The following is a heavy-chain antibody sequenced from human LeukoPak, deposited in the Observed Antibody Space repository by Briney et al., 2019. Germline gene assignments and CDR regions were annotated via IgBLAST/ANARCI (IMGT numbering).Heavy chain of an antibody. J-gene: IGHJ5*02. D-gene: IGHD6-19*01. V-gene: IGHV4-4*02. CDR1: GGSISSSNW. Sequence: SETLSLTCAVSGGSISSSNWWSWVRQPPGKGLEWIGEIYHSGSTYYNPSLKSRVTISVDTSKNQFFLKLRSVTAADTAVYYCAKGQARLSWFDPWGQGTLVTVSS. CDR2: IYHSGST. CDR3: AKGQARLSWFDP.